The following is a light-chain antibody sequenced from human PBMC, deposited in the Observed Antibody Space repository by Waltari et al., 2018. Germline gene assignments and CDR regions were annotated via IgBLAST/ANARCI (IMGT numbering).Light chain of an antibody. CDR3: LLTNGGSDARV. CDR1: TGAVTSGHY. J-gene: IGLJ3*02. Sequence: QAVVTQEPSLTVSPGGTVTLTCGSSTGAVTSGHYPYWFQQKPGQAPRTLIYDTSNKHSGAPARFSGSRLGGKSARTLSGAQPEDEAEDDCLLTNGGSDARVFGGGTKVTVL. V-gene: IGLV7-46*01. CDR2: DTS.